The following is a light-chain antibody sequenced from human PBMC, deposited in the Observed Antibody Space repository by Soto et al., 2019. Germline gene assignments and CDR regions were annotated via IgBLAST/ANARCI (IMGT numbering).Light chain of an antibody. J-gene: IGKJ4*01. Sequence: DIQMTQSPSTLSACVGDRVTITCRASQSINSWLAWYQQKPGKAPNLLISKASSLKSGVPSRFSGSGSGTEFTLTINSLQPDDFATYYCQQYSSFVTFGGGTKVEI. CDR1: QSINSW. CDR2: KAS. CDR3: QQYSSFVT. V-gene: IGKV1-5*03.